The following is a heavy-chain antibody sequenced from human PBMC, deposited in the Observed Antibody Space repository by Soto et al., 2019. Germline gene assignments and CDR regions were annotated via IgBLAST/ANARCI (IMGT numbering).Heavy chain of an antibody. V-gene: IGHV3-23*01. Sequence: GVSRRLPCSASAFTFSGYSMSWVRQSPGKGLEWVSAISGSGGSTYYADSVKGRFTISRDNSKNTLYLQMNSLRAEDTAVYYCAKVGGVAVAGLIFDYWGQGTLVTVSS. CDR2: ISGSGGST. CDR1: AFTFSGYS. D-gene: IGHD6-19*01. CDR3: AKVGGVAVAGLIFDY. J-gene: IGHJ4*02.